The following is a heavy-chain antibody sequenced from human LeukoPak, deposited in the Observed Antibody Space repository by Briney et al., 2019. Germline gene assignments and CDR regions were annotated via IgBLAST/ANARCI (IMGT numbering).Heavy chain of an antibody. CDR1: GCSIRSSDYY. J-gene: IGHJ5*02. Sequence: SETLSLTCTVSGCSIRSSDYYWAWIRQPPGRGLEWIGTIHYSGSTFYKPPLKSRLTVSADTSRNQFFQKLSSVTNADTAVYYRARVSLVRPSIEWANGLYTRGQGNPVTVSS. V-gene: IGHV4-39*01. D-gene: IGHD6-6*01. CDR3: ARVSLVRPSIEWANGLYT. CDR2: IHYSGST.